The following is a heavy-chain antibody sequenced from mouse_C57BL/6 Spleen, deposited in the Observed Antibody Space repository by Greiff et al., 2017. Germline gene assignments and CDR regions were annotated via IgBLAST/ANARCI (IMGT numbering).Heavy chain of an antibody. V-gene: IGHV5-16*01. D-gene: IGHD1-1*01. J-gene: IGHJ1*03. CDR1: GFTFSDYY. Sequence: EVKVVESEGGLVQPGSSMKLSCTASGFTFSDYYMAWVRQVPEKGLEWVANINYDGSSTYYLDSLKSRFIISRDNAKNILYLQMSSLKSEDTATYYCAREGYYGPYWYFDVWGTGTTVTVSS. CDR3: AREGYYGPYWYFDV. CDR2: INYDGSST.